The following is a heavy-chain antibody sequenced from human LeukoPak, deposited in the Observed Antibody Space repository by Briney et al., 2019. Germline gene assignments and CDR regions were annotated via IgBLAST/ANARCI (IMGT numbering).Heavy chain of an antibody. CDR3: AKVTPPAYYYDSSGGY. V-gene: IGHV3-23*01. D-gene: IGHD3-22*01. CDR2: ISGSGGST. J-gene: IGHJ4*02. CDR1: GFTFSSYA. Sequence: GGSLRLSCAASGFTFSSYAMSWVRQAPGKGLEWVSAISGSGGSTYYADSVKGRFTISRDNSKNTLYLQMNSLSAEDTAVYYCAKVTPPAYYYDSSGGYWGQGTLVTVSS.